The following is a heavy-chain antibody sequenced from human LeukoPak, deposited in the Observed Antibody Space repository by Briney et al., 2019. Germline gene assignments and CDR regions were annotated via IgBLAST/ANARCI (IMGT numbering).Heavy chain of an antibody. V-gene: IGHV3-21*01. CDR2: ISSGSSYI. D-gene: IGHD3-22*01. J-gene: IGHJ4*02. Sequence: GGSLRLSCAASGFTFSRSSMNWVRQAPGKGLEWVSSISSGSSYIYYADSVKGRFTISRDNAKNPLYLQMNSLRAEDTAVYYCARSPRGYSFYFDYWGQGTLVTVSS. CDR1: GFTFSRSS. CDR3: ARSPRGYSFYFDY.